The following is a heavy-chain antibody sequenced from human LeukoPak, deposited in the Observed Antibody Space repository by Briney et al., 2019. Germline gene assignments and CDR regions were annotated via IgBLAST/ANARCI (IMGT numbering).Heavy chain of an antibody. CDR1: GFTFDDYA. CDR3: IKDLRLDLHLDTFEI. CDR2: ISWDSGHS. Sequence: GGSLRLPCAASGFTFDDYAMHWVRQAPGKGLEWVSSISWDSGHSVHADAVQGRFTISRDNAKNSLYLQMNNLRPEDTALYYCIKDLRLDLHLDTFEIWGQGTMVTVSS. V-gene: IGHV3-9*01. J-gene: IGHJ3*02. D-gene: IGHD1-7*01.